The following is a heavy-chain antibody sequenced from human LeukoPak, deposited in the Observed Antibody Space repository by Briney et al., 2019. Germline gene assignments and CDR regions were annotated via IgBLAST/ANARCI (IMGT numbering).Heavy chain of an antibody. D-gene: IGHD2-2*01. Sequence: GGSLRLSCAASEFTFSNYAMTWVRQAPGKGLEWVSAISGSGGATFYADSVKGRFSISRDNSKNTLYVQMNSLSPEDTAVYYCAKEQYQLLSGYWGQGTLVTVSS. V-gene: IGHV3-23*01. CDR1: EFTFSNYA. J-gene: IGHJ4*02. CDR3: AKEQYQLLSGY. CDR2: ISGSGGAT.